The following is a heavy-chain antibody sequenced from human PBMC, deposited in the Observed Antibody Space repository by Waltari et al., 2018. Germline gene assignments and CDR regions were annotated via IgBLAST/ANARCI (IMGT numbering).Heavy chain of an antibody. J-gene: IGHJ5*02. V-gene: IGHV1-8*01. CDR1: GYTFTHYD. CDR2: MNPNSGNT. D-gene: IGHD2-15*01. CDR3: ARGAAPGKGAHWFDP. Sequence: QVQLVQTGAEVRQPGASVKDYCQASGYTFTHYDINWVRKGTGQGLGWMGWMNPNSGNTGYAQSFQDRLIMTTDTSMNIAYMELRGLTSDDTAVYYCARGAAPGKGAHWFDPWGQGTLVIVSS.